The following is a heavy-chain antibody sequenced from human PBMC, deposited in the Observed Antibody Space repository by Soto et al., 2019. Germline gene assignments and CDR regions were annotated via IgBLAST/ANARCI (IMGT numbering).Heavy chain of an antibody. V-gene: IGHV4-30-4*01. J-gene: IGHJ1*01. CDR3: VGTGTTDDF. D-gene: IGHD1-7*01. CDR1: GASVNTGDYY. CDR2: IFYSGDT. Sequence: VQLQGSGPGLVKPSQTLSLTCTVSGASVNTGDYYWSYIRQSPGKGLEWLGYIFYSGDTYYNPSLKSRATISLYTSRNQISLTLTSVTDADTAVYFCVGTGTTDDFWGQGTLVTVSS.